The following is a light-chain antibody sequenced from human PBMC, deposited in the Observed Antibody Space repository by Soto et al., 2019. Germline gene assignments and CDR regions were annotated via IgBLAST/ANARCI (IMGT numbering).Light chain of an antibody. CDR3: QQYQTYSQ. CDR1: QSINTW. Sequence: DIQMTQSPSTLSASVGDRVTITCRASQSINTWLAWYQLKPGRAPKLLIYKASTLESGVPSRFSGSGSATEFTLTISSLQPDDFATYYCQQYQTYSQFGQGTKVEIK. CDR2: KAS. V-gene: IGKV1-5*03. J-gene: IGKJ1*01.